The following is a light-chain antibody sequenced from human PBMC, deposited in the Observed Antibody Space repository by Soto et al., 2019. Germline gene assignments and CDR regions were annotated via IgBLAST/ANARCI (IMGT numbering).Light chain of an antibody. V-gene: IGKV1-5*01. CDR2: DAS. CDR3: QQYNSFHQT. CDR1: QSINGW. J-gene: IGKJ1*01. Sequence: DFQMTQSPSTLAAFVGDRVTITCRASQSINGWLAWYQQKPGRAPKLLIYDASSLESGVPSRFSGSGSATEFTLTISSLQPGDSATYYCQQYNSFHQTFGQGTKVDIK.